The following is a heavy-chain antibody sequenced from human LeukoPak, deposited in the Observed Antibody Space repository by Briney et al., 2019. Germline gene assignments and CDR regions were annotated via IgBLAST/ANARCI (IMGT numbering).Heavy chain of an antibody. Sequence: GASVKVSCKASGYTFTGYYMRWVRQAPGQGLEWMGWINPNSGGTNYAQKFQGWVTMTRDTSISTAYMELSRLRSDDTAVYYCARYMMATKTFDYWGQGTLVTVSS. CDR2: INPNSGGT. J-gene: IGHJ4*02. CDR1: GYTFTGYY. V-gene: IGHV1-2*04. D-gene: IGHD5-24*01. CDR3: ARYMMATKTFDY.